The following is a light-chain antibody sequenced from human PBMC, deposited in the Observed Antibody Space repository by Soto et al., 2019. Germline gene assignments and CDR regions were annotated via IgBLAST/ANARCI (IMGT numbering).Light chain of an antibody. CDR3: QQYDRSPWT. Sequence: EIVLTQSPGTLSLSPGERATLSCRASQSVSSSYLAWYRQKPGQAPSLLIYGASRRATGITDRFSGSGSGTDFTLTISRLRPEDFAVYYCQQYDRSPWTFGQGTKVEVK. CDR2: GAS. CDR1: QSVSSSY. V-gene: IGKV3-20*01. J-gene: IGKJ1*01.